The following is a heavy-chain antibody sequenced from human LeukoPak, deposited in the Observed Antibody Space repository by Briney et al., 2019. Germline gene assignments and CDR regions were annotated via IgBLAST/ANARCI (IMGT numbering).Heavy chain of an antibody. CDR1: GGSIGSYY. V-gene: IGHV4-59*01. D-gene: IGHD1-26*01. CDR2: IYYSGST. CDR3: ARAARPRVGYFDY. J-gene: IGHJ4*02. Sequence: SETLSLTCTVSGGSIGSYYWSWIRQPPGKGLEWIGYIYYSGSTNYNPSLKSRVTISVDTSKNQFSLKLSSVTAADTAVYYCARAARPRVGYFDYWGQGTLVTVSS.